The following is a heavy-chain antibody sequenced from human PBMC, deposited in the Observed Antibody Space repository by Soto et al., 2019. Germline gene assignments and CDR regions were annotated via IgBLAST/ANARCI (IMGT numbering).Heavy chain of an antibody. CDR3: AKDPTMTTFAY. D-gene: IGHD3-16*01. V-gene: IGHV3-23*01. Sequence: PGGSLRLSCAASVLTFRIYAMSWVRQAPGKGLEWVSGIGTGGDTTYYADAVKGRFTISRDNSKNTLFLQMNSLRAEDTAVYYCAKDPTMTTFAYWGKGILVTVSS. CDR1: VLTFRIYA. CDR2: IGTGGDTT. J-gene: IGHJ4*02.